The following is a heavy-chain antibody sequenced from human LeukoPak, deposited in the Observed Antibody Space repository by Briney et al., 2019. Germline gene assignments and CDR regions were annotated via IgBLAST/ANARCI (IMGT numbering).Heavy chain of an antibody. CDR2: IYTSGST. J-gene: IGHJ5*02. V-gene: IGHV4-61*02. Sequence: PSETLSLTCTVSGGSISSGSYYWSWIRQPAGKGLEWIGRIYTSGSTNYNPSLKSRVTISIDTSKNQFSLKLSSVTAADTAVYYCARAGTLGWFDPWGQGTLVTVSS. D-gene: IGHD1-26*01. CDR1: GGSISSGSYY. CDR3: ARAGTLGWFDP.